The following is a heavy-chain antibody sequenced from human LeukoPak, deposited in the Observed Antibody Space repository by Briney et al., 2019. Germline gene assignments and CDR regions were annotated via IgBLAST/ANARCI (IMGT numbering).Heavy chain of an antibody. CDR2: IHYSGVT. Sequence: PSETLSLTCKVSGDSISSYYWSWIRQPPGKGLEWIAYIHYSGVTNYNPSLKSRVTISVDTSKNQFSLKLSSVTAADTAVYYCASSHYYDSSGYKYYFDYWSQGTLVTVSS. D-gene: IGHD3-22*01. J-gene: IGHJ4*02. CDR3: ASSHYYDSSGYKYYFDY. CDR1: GDSISSYY. V-gene: IGHV4-59*01.